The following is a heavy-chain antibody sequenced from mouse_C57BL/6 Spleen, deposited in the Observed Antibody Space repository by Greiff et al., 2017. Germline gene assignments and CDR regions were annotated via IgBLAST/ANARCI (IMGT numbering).Heavy chain of an antibody. D-gene: IGHD1-1*01. Sequence: QVQLQQPGAELVKPWASVTLSCKASGYSFTSGCLHWVKQRPAQGLEWIVMIIPNSGSTNYNEKFKSKVSLTVDKSTSTAYMQLSSLTSEDSAVYYCARPYGSSISYWYFDGWGTGTTVTASS. V-gene: IGHV1-64*01. J-gene: IGHJ1*03. CDR2: IIPNSGST. CDR3: ARPYGSSISYWYFDG. CDR1: GYSFTSGC.